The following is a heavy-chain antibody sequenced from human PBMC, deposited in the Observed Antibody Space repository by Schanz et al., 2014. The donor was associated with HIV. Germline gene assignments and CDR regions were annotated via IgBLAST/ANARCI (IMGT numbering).Heavy chain of an antibody. CDR1: GFTFKTYW. D-gene: IGHD3-22*01. Sequence: EGQLVESGGGLVQPGGSLRLSCAASGFTFKTYWMSWVRQAPGKGLEWLANIKLDGSEKYYVDSVKGRFTISRDNSKNTLYLQMTTLRTEDTAVYYCAKPEYDSSGNSQSHFDYWGQGTLVTVSS. CDR3: AKPEYDSSGNSQSHFDY. J-gene: IGHJ4*02. CDR2: IKLDGSEK. V-gene: IGHV3-7*03.